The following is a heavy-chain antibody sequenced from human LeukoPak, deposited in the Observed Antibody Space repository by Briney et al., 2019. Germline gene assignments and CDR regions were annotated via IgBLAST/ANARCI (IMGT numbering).Heavy chain of an antibody. D-gene: IGHD1-26*01. Sequence: SETLSLTCTVSGGSISSYYWSWIRQPPGKGLEWIGYIYYSGSTNYNPSLKSRVTISVDTPKNQFSLKLSSVTAADTAVYYCARAAVGATVDYWGQGTLVTVSS. CDR1: GGSISSYY. V-gene: IGHV4-59*01. CDR2: IYYSGST. J-gene: IGHJ4*02. CDR3: ARAAVGATVDY.